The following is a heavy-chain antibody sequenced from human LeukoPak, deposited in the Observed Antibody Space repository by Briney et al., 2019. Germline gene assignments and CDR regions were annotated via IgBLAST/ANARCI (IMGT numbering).Heavy chain of an antibody. J-gene: IGHJ4*02. CDR2: IYTSGST. CDR1: GGSFNGYY. V-gene: IGHV4-4*07. CDR3: ARDQGIAAAGTYYFDY. D-gene: IGHD6-13*01. Sequence: SETLSLTCAVHGGSFNGYYWSWIRQPAGKGLEWIGRIYTSGSTNYNPSLKSRVTMSVDTSKNQFSLKLSSVTAADTAVYYCARDQGIAAAGTYYFDYWGQGTLVTVSS.